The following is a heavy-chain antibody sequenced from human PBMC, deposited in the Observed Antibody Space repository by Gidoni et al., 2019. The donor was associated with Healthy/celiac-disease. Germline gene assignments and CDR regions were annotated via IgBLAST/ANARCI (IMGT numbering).Heavy chain of an antibody. Sequence: QLTLKESGPVLVKPTDTLTPPCPVPGFSLSNARMGVSWIRQPPGKALEWLAHIFSNDEKSYSTPLKSRLTISKDTSKSQVVLTMTNMDPVDTATYYCARILYFGTNWFDPWGQGTLVTVSS. D-gene: IGHD3-10*01. CDR3: ARILYFGTNWFDP. CDR2: IFSNDEK. J-gene: IGHJ5*02. V-gene: IGHV2-26*01. CDR1: GFSLSNARMG.